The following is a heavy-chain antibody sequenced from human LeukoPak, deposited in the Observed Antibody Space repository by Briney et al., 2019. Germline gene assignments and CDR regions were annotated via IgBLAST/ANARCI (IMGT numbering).Heavy chain of an antibody. D-gene: IGHD2-15*01. CDR2: INPSGGRT. CDR3: ARDGGIVVVVAATRFEY. V-gene: IGHV1-46*01. Sequence: GASVKVSCKASGYTFTSYYMHWVRQAPGQGLEWMGIINPSGGRTSYAQKFQGRVTMTRDTSTSTVYMELSSLRSEDTAVYYCARDGGIVVVVAATRFEYWGQGTLVTVSS. J-gene: IGHJ4*02. CDR1: GYTFTSYY.